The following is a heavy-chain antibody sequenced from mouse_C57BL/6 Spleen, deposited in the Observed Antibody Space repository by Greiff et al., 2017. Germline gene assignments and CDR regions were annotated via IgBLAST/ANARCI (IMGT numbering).Heavy chain of an antibody. V-gene: IGHV10-1*01. CDR2: IRSKSNNYAT. CDR1: GFSFNTYA. J-gene: IGHJ1*03. D-gene: IGHD1-1*02. Sequence: EVQLVESGGGLVQPKASLKLSCAASGFSFNTYAMNWVRQAPGQGLEWVARIRSKSNNYATNYADSVKDRFTISRDDSESMLYLQMNNLKTEDTAVYYCVRHTGLVGYYDVWGTGTTVTVSS. CDR3: VRHTGLVGYYDV.